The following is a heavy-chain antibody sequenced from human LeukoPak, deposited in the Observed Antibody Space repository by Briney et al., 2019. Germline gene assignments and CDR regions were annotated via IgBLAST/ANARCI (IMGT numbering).Heavy chain of an antibody. CDR2: ISDSSGST. J-gene: IGHJ6*02. Sequence: GGSLRLSSAASGFTFSTYILYWVRQAPGKGLERVSSISDSSGSTYYTDSAKSRFTISRDNSKNTLYLQMNSLRAEHTAVYYCGRYYVMDVWGQGTSVSVSS. V-gene: IGHV3-23*01. CDR1: GFTFSTYI. CDR3: GRYYVMDV.